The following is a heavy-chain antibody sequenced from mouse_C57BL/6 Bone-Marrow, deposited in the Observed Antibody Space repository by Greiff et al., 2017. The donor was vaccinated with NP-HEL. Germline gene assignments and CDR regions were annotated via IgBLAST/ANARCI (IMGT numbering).Heavy chain of an antibody. D-gene: IGHD1-1*01. CDR3: AKRNYGSSPYYAMDY. J-gene: IGHJ4*01. CDR1: GFSLTSYG. Sequence: VQLQQSGPGLVQPSQSLPITCTVSGFSLTSYGVHWVRQSPGKGLEWLGVIWRGGSTDYTAAFMSRLSITKDNSKSQVFFKMNSLQADDTAIYYCAKRNYGSSPYYAMDYWGQGTSVTVSS. CDR2: IWRGGST. V-gene: IGHV2-5*01.